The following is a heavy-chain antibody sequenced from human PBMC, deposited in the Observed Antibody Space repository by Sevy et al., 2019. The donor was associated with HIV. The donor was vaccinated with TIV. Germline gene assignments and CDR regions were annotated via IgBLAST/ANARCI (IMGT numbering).Heavy chain of an antibody. J-gene: IGHJ6*03. CDR3: TRDSWTKDYYYYMDV. CDR2: ISGRNGDT. V-gene: IGHV1-18*01. Sequence: ASVKVSCKASEYTFTNYGISWVRQAPGQGLEWMGWISGRNGDTNYAQKFQGRVTMTTDTSTSTVYMELGSLRSDDTAVYYCTRDSWTKDYYYYMDVWGKGTTVTVSS. D-gene: IGHD5-12*01. CDR1: EYTFTNYG.